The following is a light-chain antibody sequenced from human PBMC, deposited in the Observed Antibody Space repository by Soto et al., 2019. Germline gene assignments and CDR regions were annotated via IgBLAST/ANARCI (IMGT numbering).Light chain of an antibody. CDR1: QSVSSN. V-gene: IGKV3D-15*01. J-gene: IGKJ1*01. Sequence: EIVLTQSPGTLSLSPGDGATLSCRASQSVSSNLAWYQQKPGQAPRLLIYDASNRATGIPPRFSGSGSGTDFTLTISSLQPEDCATYYCLQDYNYPPTFGPGTKVDTK. CDR3: LQDYNYPPT. CDR2: DAS.